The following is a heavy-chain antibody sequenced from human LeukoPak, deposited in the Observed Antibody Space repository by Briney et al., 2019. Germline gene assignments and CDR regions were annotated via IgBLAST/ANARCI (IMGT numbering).Heavy chain of an antibody. CDR2: ISWNSGSI. CDR1: GFTFDDYA. J-gene: IGHJ4*02. Sequence: GRSLRLSCAASGFTFDDYAMHWVRQAPGKGLEWVSGISWNSGSIGYADSVKGRFTISRDNAKNSLYLQMNSLRAEDTAVYYCARAHWNDVCYWGQGTLVTVSS. V-gene: IGHV3-9*01. CDR3: ARAHWNDVCY. D-gene: IGHD1-1*01.